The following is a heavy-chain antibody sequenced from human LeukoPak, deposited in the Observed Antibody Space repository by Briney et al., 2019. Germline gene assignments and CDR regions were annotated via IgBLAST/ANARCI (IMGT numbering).Heavy chain of an antibody. CDR3: ARRGAVDSAYFD. J-gene: IGHJ4*02. CDR2: IYPEDSHT. V-gene: IGHV5-51*01. CDR1: GFSFTSYY. Sequence: GESLKISCAGIGFSFTSYYIGWVRQMPGKGLEWMGIIYPEDSHTRYSPSFQGQVTISADKSISTAYLQWSGLKASDTAMYYCARRGAVDSAYFDWGQGTLVTVSS. D-gene: IGHD6-25*01.